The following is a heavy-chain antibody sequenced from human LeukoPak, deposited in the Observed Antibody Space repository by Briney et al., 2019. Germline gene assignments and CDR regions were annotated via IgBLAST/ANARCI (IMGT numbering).Heavy chain of an antibody. CDR3: ARLWSTYCNGGSCPHQPNY. Sequence: SETLSLTCTVSGGSISSYYWGWIRQPPGKGLEWVGSIYYSGSTYYNLSLKSRVIISVDTSKNQFSLKLSSVTAADTAVYYCARLWSTYCNGGSCPHQPNYWGQGTLVIVSS. CDR2: IYYSGST. D-gene: IGHD2-15*01. CDR1: GGSISSYY. J-gene: IGHJ4*02. V-gene: IGHV4-39*01.